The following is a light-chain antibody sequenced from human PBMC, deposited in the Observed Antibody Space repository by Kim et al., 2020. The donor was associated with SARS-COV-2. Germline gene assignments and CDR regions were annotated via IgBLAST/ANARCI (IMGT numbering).Light chain of an antibody. Sequence: VALGQTVRIKCQGDRRRSYYATWYQQKPGQAPIVVIYGKNNRPSGIPDRFSGSSSGNTASLTITGTQAGDEADYYCNSRDSNDNVVFGGGTQLTVL. CDR1: RRRSYY. CDR2: GKN. CDR3: NSRDSNDNVV. V-gene: IGLV3-19*01. J-gene: IGLJ2*01.